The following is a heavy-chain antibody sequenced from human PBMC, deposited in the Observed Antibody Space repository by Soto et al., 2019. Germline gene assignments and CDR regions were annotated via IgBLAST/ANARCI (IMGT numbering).Heavy chain of an antibody. J-gene: IGHJ4*02. CDR3: AKGIAGYYDSSGVASY. CDR2: ISGSGGST. Sequence: EVQLLESGGGLVQPGGSLRLSCAASGFTFSSYAMSWVRQAPGKGLEWVSAISGSGGSTYYADSVKGRFTISRDNSKTTLYLQMNSLRAEDTAVYYCAKGIAGYYDSSGVASYWGQGTLVTVSS. V-gene: IGHV3-23*01. CDR1: GFTFSSYA. D-gene: IGHD3-22*01.